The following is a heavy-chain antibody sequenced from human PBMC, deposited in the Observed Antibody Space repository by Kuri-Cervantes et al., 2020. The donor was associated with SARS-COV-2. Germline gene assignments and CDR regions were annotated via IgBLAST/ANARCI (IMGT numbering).Heavy chain of an antibody. CDR3: ARAGVKDIVATITSYYYYYGMDV. CDR2: ISSSFYI. D-gene: IGHD5-12*01. J-gene: IGHJ6*02. V-gene: IGHV3-21*01. Sequence: GGSLRLSCAASGFTFSSYSMNWVRQAPGKGLEWVSSISSSFYIYYADSVKGRFTISRDNAKNSLYLQMNSLRAEDTAVYYCARAGVKDIVATITSYYYYYGMDVWGQGTTVTVSS. CDR1: GFTFSSYS.